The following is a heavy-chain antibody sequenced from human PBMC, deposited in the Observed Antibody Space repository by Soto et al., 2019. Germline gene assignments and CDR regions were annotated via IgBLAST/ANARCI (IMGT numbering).Heavy chain of an antibody. CDR1: GFTFSSYA. V-gene: IGHV3-30-3*01. Sequence: AGGSLRLSCAASGFTFSSYAMHWVRQAPGKGLEWVAVISYGGSNKYYADSVKGRFTISRDNSKNTLYLQMNSLRAEDTAVYYCARDLYYDFWSGYLDYWGQGTLVTVSS. CDR3: ARDLYYDFWSGYLDY. CDR2: ISYGGSNK. J-gene: IGHJ4*02. D-gene: IGHD3-3*01.